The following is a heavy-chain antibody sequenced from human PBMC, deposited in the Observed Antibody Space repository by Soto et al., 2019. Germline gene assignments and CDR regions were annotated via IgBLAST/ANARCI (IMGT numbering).Heavy chain of an antibody. D-gene: IGHD4-17*01. CDR1: GFSLSTRGVG. CDR2: IFWDDDK. Sequence: QITLKESGPPLAKPTQTLTLTCSFSGFSLSTRGVGVGWIRQTPGRALEWLALIFWDDDKWYSPSLRSRLTPTPDTSKNPVVLIMTNMDSVDTATEYCARRSLVYAYYFDQWGQGTLVTVSS. V-gene: IGHV2-5*02. CDR3: ARRSLVYAYYFDQ. J-gene: IGHJ4*02.